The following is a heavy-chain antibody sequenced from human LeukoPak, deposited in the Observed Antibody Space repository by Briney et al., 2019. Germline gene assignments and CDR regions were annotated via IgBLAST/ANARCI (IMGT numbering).Heavy chain of an antibody. CDR1: GFTFSSYA. D-gene: IGHD2-2*02. Sequence: PGGSLRLSCAASGFTFSSYAMSWVRQAPGKGLEWVSAISGSGGSTYYADSAKGRFTISRDNSKNTLYLQINSLRAEDTAVYHCAKDRGIVVEPAAIDYWGQGTLVTVSS. V-gene: IGHV3-23*01. CDR3: AKDRGIVVEPAAIDY. CDR2: ISGSGGST. J-gene: IGHJ4*02.